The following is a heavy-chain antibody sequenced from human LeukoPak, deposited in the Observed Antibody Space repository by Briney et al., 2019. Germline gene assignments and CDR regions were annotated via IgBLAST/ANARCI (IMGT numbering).Heavy chain of an antibody. CDR1: GFTFSSYG. Sequence: PGGSLRLSCAASGFTFSSYGMHWVRQAPGKGLEWVAVISYDGSNKYYADSVKGRFTISRDNSKNTLYLQMNSLRAEDTAVYYCAKGQKAAASLPFDYWGQGTQVTVSS. V-gene: IGHV3-30*18. CDR3: AKGQKAAASLPFDY. CDR2: ISYDGSNK. D-gene: IGHD6-13*01. J-gene: IGHJ4*02.